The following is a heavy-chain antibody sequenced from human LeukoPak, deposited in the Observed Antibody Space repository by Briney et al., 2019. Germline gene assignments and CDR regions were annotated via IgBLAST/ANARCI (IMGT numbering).Heavy chain of an antibody. J-gene: IGHJ4*02. Sequence: GGSLRLSCAASGFTFSSYSMNWVRQAPGKGLEWVSYISSSSSTIYYADSVKGRFTISRDNARYSLSLQMNNLRADDTAVYYCANHLACGSTTCPSFDDWGQGTLVTVSS. CDR1: GFTFSSYS. V-gene: IGHV3-48*04. CDR3: ANHLACGSTTCPSFDD. D-gene: IGHD2-2*01. CDR2: ISSSSSTI.